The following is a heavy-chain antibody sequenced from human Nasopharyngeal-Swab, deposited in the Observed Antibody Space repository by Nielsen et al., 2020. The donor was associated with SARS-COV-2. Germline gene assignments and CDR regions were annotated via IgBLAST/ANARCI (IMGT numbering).Heavy chain of an antibody. Sequence: GGSLRLSCAASGFTFSSYSMNWVRQAPGKGLEWVSSISSSSSYIYYADSVKGRFTISRDNAKNSLYLQMNSLRAEDTAVYYCARDPLGFLYYYYGMDVWGQGNTVTVSS. CDR3: ARDPLGFLYYYYGMDV. V-gene: IGHV3-21*01. J-gene: IGHJ6*02. CDR1: GFTFSSYS. D-gene: IGHD2-15*01. CDR2: ISSSSSYI.